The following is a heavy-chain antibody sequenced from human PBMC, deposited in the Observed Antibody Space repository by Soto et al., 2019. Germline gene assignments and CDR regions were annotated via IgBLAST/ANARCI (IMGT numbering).Heavy chain of an antibody. J-gene: IGHJ6*02. Sequence: SETLSLTCAVSGGSISSGGYSWNWIRQPPGKGLEWIGYVYHSGGTHYNPSLKSRVAISLDTSKSQFSLKLTSVTATDTGVYYCVRQGFGALHGLVDVWGQGTTVTVSS. D-gene: IGHD3-10*01. CDR3: VRQGFGALHGLVDV. CDR1: GGSISSGGYS. V-gene: IGHV4-30-2*01. CDR2: VYHSGGT.